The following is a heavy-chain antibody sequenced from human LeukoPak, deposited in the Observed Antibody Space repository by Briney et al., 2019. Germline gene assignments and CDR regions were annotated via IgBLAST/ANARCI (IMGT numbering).Heavy chain of an antibody. J-gene: IGHJ6*03. V-gene: IGHV3-7*01. D-gene: IGHD3-10*01. CDR3: ARDDYYGSGTYKNYHYYYYMDV. CDR2: IKQHGTEE. CDR1: GFTFSSYW. Sequence: GGSLRLSCAASGFTFSSYWMSWVRQAPGKGLEWVANIKQHGTEEYYVDSVKGRFTISRDNAKNSFYLQVNSLRAEDTAVYFCARDDYYGSGTYKNYHYYYYMDVWGKGTTVTVSS.